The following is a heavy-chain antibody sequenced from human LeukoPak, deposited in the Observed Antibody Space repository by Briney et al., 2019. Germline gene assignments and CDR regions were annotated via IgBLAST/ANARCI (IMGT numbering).Heavy chain of an antibody. CDR3: TTDSFTVMPAAAKGP. D-gene: IGHD2-2*01. J-gene: IGHJ5*02. Sequence: GGSLRLSCAASGFTFSSYAMTWVRQAPGKGLEWVSRTKSKADGGTTDYAAPVKGRFTISRDDSRNTLYLQMNSLKTEDTAVYYCTTDSFTVMPAAAKGPWGQGTLVTVSS. V-gene: IGHV3-15*01. CDR2: TKSKADGGTT. CDR1: GFTFSSYA.